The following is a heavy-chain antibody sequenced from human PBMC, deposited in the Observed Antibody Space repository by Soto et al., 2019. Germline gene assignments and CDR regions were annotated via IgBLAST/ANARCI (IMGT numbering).Heavy chain of an antibody. V-gene: IGHV3-30-3*01. CDR2: ISYDGSNK. Sequence: GGSLRVSCAASGFTFSSYAMHWVRQAPGKGLEWVAVISYDGSNKYYADSVKGRFTISRDNSKNTLYLQMNSLRAEDTAVYYCARDLKVMRLAVAGTSRWPLGYWGQGTLVTVSS. CDR3: ARDLKVMRLAVAGTSRWPLGY. J-gene: IGHJ4*02. D-gene: IGHD6-19*01. CDR1: GFTFSSYA.